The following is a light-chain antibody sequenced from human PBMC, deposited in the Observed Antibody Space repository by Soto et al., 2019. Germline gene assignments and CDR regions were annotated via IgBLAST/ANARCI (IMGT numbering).Light chain of an antibody. CDR1: QNIRSY. V-gene: IGKV1-33*01. CDR3: HQYDNLPLI. Sequence: DIQMTQSPSSLSASVGYRLTITCRASQNIRSYFHWYQHKPGKAPKVLIYTAPCLQSGAPSRLSGSGSGTDFTFPTSTLQPEDFATYSCHQYDNLPLIFGQGPRLEI. CDR2: TAP. J-gene: IGKJ5*01.